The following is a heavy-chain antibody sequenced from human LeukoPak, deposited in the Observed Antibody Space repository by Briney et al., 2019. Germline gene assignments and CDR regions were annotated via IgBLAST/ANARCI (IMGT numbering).Heavy chain of an antibody. CDR3: ARDRSLLGSGYSSGWANYYYYYYMDV. Sequence: ASVKVSCQASGYTFTSYGISWVRQAPGQGLEWMGWISAYNGNTNYARKLQGRVTMTTDTSTSTAYMELSSLRSDDTAVYYCARDRSLLGSGYSSGWANYYYYYYMDVWGKGTTVTISS. CDR2: ISAYNGNT. J-gene: IGHJ6*03. V-gene: IGHV1-18*01. D-gene: IGHD6-19*01. CDR1: GYTFTSYG.